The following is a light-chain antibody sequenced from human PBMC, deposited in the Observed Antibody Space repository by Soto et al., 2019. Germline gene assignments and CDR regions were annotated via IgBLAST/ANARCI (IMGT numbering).Light chain of an antibody. Sequence: EIVLAQSPGTLSLSPGERATLSCRASQSVNSIYLAWYQQKPGQAPRLLIYGASSRATGIPDRFSGSGSGTDFTLTISRLEPEDFALYYCQQYGGSPRTFDQGTKVDIK. CDR3: QQYGGSPRT. CDR1: QSVNSIY. J-gene: IGKJ1*01. V-gene: IGKV3-20*01. CDR2: GAS.